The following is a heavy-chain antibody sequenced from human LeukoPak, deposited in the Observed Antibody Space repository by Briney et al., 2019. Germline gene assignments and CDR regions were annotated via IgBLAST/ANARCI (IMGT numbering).Heavy chain of an antibody. J-gene: IGHJ5*02. CDR3: AKGRDKYQLLSKNWFDP. CDR1: GFTFDDYA. CDR2: ISWNSGSI. Sequence: GRSLRLSCAASGFTFDDYAMHWVRQAPGKGLEWVSGISWNSGSIGYADSVRGRFTISRDNAKNSLYLQMNSLRAEDTALYYCAKGRDKYQLLSKNWFDPWGQGTLVTVSS. V-gene: IGHV3-9*01. D-gene: IGHD2-2*01.